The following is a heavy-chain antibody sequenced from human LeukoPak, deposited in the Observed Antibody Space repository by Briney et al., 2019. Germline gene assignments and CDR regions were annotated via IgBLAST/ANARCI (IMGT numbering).Heavy chain of an antibody. V-gene: IGHV4-34*01. CDR1: GGCFSGYY. D-gene: IGHD5-24*01. CDR2: INHSGST. Sequence: SETLSLTCAVYGGCFSGYYWSWIRQPPGKGLEWIGEINHSGSTNYNPSLKSRVTISVDTSKNQFSLKLSSVTAADTAVYYCARGRWLQRAYFDYWGQGTLVTVSS. J-gene: IGHJ4*02. CDR3: ARGRWLQRAYFDY.